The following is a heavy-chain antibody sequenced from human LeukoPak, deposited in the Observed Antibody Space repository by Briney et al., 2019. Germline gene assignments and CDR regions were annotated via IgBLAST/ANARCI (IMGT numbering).Heavy chain of an antibody. J-gene: IGHJ3*02. CDR3: ARDTGYASDI. CDR1: GFTFSSYE. D-gene: IGHD3-10*01. V-gene: IGHV3-48*03. Sequence: GGSLRLSCAASGFTFSSYEMNWVRPAPGGGVEWLSYIDSSGSNKLYADSVRGRFTVSRDNAKNSLYLQMNSLRADDTAVYYCARDTGYASDIWGQGTMVTVSS. CDR2: IDSSGSNK.